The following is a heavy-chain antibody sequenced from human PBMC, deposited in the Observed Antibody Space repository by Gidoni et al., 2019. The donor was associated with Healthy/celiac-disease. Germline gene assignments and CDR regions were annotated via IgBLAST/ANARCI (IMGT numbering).Heavy chain of an antibody. CDR3: ASCDYSYYYYYGMDV. J-gene: IGHJ6*02. Sequence: QVQLVQSGAEVKKPGASVKVSCKASGYTFTSYYMHWVRQAPGQGLEWMGIINPSGGSTSYAQKFQGRVTMTRDTSTSTVYMELSSLRSEDTAVYYCASCDYSYYYYYGMDVWGQGTTVTVSS. CDR1: GYTFTSYY. CDR2: INPSGGST. V-gene: IGHV1-46*03. D-gene: IGHD4-17*01.